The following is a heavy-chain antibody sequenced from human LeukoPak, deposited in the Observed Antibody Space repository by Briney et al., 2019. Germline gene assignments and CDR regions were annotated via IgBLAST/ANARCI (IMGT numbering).Heavy chain of an antibody. V-gene: IGHV5-51*01. CDR2: IYPGDSDT. J-gene: IGHJ6*02. Sequence: GASLKISCQGSGYSFTSYWIGWVRQLPGKGLEWMGIIYPGDSDTRYSPSFQGQVTISADKSISTAYLQWSSLRASDTAIYYCARRIYYYYGMDVWGQGTTVTVSS. CDR3: ARRIYYYYGMDV. CDR1: GYSFTSYW.